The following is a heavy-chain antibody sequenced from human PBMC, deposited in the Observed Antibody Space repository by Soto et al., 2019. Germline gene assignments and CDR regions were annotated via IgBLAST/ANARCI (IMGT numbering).Heavy chain of an antibody. CDR3: ASTTPSGDCSSTSCSLDWFDP. CDR1: GGSISSSNW. J-gene: IGHJ5*02. D-gene: IGHD2-2*01. V-gene: IGHV4-4*02. Sequence: SETLSLTCAVSGGSISSSNWWSWVRQPPGKGLEWIGEIYHSGSTNYNPSLKSRVTISVDKSKNQFSLKLSSVTAADTAVYYCASTTPSGDCSSTSCSLDWFDPWGQGTLVTVS. CDR2: IYHSGST.